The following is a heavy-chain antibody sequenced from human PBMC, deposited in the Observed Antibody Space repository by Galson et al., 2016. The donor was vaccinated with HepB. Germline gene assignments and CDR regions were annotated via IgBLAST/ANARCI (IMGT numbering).Heavy chain of an antibody. D-gene: IGHD2-8*01. Sequence: SETLSLTCTVSGDSVSSNTYYWSWIRHPPGKGLEWIGYISSSGGTNYNPSLKGRLTISVDTSKNQFSLMLSSVTAADTAAYYCAGVIVATTNDFGFDYWGLGTLVTVSS. V-gene: IGHV4-61*01. CDR2: ISSSGGT. CDR1: GDSVSSNTYY. J-gene: IGHJ4*01. CDR3: AGVIVATTNDFGFDY.